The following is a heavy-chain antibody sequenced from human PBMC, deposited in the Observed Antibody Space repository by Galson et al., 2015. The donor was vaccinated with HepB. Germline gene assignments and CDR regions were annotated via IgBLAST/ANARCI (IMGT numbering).Heavy chain of an antibody. CDR3: ARDGAENGDPKHPLYYYYGMDV. CDR1: GYTFTSYG. J-gene: IGHJ6*02. D-gene: IGHD4-17*01. Sequence: SVKVSCKASGYTFTSYGISWVRQAPGQGPEWMGWISAYNGNTSYAQKLRGRVTMTTDTSTSTAYMELRSLRSDDTAVYYCARDGAENGDPKHPLYYYYGMDVWGQGTTVTVSS. CDR2: ISAYNGNT. V-gene: IGHV1-18*04.